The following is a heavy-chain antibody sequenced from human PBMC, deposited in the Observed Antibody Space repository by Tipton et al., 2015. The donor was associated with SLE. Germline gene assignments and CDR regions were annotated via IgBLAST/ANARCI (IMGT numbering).Heavy chain of an antibody. CDR3: AKETMVVTLDY. CDR1: GFTFSGYW. J-gene: IGHJ4*02. D-gene: IGHD4-23*01. Sequence: SLRLSCAASGFTFSGYWMSWVRQAPGKGLEWVANIKQDGSEKYYVDSVKGRFTISRDNAKNSLYLQMNSLRAEDTAVYYCAKETMVVTLDYWGQGTLVTVSS. CDR2: IKQDGSEK. V-gene: IGHV3-7*01.